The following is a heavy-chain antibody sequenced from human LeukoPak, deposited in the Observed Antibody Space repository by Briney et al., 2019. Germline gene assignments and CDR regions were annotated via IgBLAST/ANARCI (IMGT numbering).Heavy chain of an antibody. J-gene: IGHJ1*01. D-gene: IGHD3-22*01. Sequence: GRSLRLSCAASGFTFSSLAMHWVRQAPGKGLEWVSAISGSGGSTYYADSVKGRFTISRDNSKNTLYLQMNSLRAEDTAEYYCAKGNYYDSSVPPFQHWGQGTLVTVSS. V-gene: IGHV3-23*01. CDR1: GFTFSSLA. CDR3: AKGNYYDSSVPPFQH. CDR2: ISGSGGST.